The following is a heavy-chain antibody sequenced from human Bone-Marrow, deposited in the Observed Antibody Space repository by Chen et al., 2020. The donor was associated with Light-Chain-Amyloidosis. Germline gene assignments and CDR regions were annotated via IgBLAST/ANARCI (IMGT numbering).Heavy chain of an antibody. V-gene: IGHV5-51*01. CDR2: IYPDDSDA. CDR1: PNYW. Sequence: PNYWIGWVRQMPGKGLEWMGVIYPDDSDARYSPSFEGQVTISADKSITTAYLQWMSLKASDTAMYYCARRRDGYNFDYWGQGTLVTVSS. D-gene: IGHD5-12*01. J-gene: IGHJ4*02. CDR3: ARRRDGYNFDY.